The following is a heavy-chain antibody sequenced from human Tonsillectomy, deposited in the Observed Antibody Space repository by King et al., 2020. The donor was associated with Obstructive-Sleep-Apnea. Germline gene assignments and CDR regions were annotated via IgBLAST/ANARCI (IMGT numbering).Heavy chain of an antibody. CDR2: ISYDGSNK. Sequence: QVQLVESGGGVVQPGRSLRLSCAASGFTFSSYAMHWVRQAPGTGLEWVAVISYDGSNKYYADSVKGRFTISRDNSKKTLYLQMNSLRAEDTAVYYCARDFVMVRGANYYYYGMDVRGQGTTVTVSS. CDR1: GFTFSSYA. J-gene: IGHJ6*02. V-gene: IGHV3-30*04. D-gene: IGHD3-10*01. CDR3: ARDFVMVRGANYYYYGMDV.